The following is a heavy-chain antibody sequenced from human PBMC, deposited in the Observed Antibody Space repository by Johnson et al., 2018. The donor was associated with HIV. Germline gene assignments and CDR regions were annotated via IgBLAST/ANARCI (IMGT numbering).Heavy chain of an antibody. CDR1: GFTFSSYA. CDR2: IRSKDYGGTT. J-gene: IGHJ3*02. Sequence: VQLVESGGGLVQPGGSLRLSCAASGFTFSSYAMSWFRQAPGKGPEWVGFIRSKDYGGTTEYAASVKDRFTISRNDSKTIAYLQMRNLKTEDTAIYYCARVPRKGFRPDAFDIWGQGTVVTVSS. CDR3: ARVPRKGFRPDAFDI. D-gene: IGHD2-15*01. V-gene: IGHV3-49*03.